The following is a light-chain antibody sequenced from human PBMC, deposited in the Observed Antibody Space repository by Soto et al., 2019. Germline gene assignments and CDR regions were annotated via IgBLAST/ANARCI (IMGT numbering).Light chain of an antibody. V-gene: IGKV3-15*01. Sequence: EIVMTQSPATLSVSPGERATLSCRASQSVSSNLAWYQQKPGQSPRLLFYGTSSRATGIPARFSGSGSGTEFTLTISSLQSEDFAVYYCQQFNTYPITFGQGTRLEIK. CDR3: QQFNTYPIT. J-gene: IGKJ5*01. CDR2: GTS. CDR1: QSVSSN.